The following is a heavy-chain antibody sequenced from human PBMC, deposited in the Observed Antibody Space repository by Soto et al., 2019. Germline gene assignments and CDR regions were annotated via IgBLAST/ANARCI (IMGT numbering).Heavy chain of an antibody. CDR2: ISGSDGST. D-gene: IGHD6-13*01. J-gene: IGHJ4*02. V-gene: IGHV3-23*01. Sequence: EVQLLESGGGLVQPGGSLRLSCTASGFTFSSYAMNWVRQAPGKGLEWVSVISGSDGSTYYSDSVKGRFNISRDNSKNTRNLQMNSMRAEDTAVYYCARRSSSWYFDYWGQGTLVTVSS. CDR3: ARRSSSWYFDY. CDR1: GFTFSSYA.